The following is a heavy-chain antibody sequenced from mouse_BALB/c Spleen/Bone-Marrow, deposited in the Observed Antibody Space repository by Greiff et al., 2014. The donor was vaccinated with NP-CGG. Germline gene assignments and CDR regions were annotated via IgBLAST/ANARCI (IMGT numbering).Heavy chain of an antibody. J-gene: IGHJ3*01. CDR1: GYAFTSYN. CDR3: AREEYGNGFAY. CDR2: IDPYNGGT. V-gene: IGHV1S135*01. Sequence: EVQGVESGPELVKPGASVKVSCKASGYAFTSYNMYWVKQSHGKSLEWIGHIDPYNGGTSYNQNFKGKATLTVDKSSSTAYMHLNSLTSEDSAVYYCAREEYGNGFAYWGQGTLVTVSA. D-gene: IGHD2-10*02.